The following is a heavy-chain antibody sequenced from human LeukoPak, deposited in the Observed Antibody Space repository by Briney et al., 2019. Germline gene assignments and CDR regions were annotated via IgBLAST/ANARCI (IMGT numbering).Heavy chain of an antibody. CDR2: INHSGST. D-gene: IGHD4-17*01. V-gene: IGHV4-34*01. CDR3: ARTHYGDYFYYFDY. CDR1: GGSFSGYY. Sequence: SETLSLTCAVYGGSFSGYYWSWIRQPPGKGLEWVGEINHSGSTNYNPSLKSRVTISVDTSKNQFSLKLSPVTAADTAVYYCARTHYGDYFYYFDYWGQGTLVTVSS. J-gene: IGHJ4*02.